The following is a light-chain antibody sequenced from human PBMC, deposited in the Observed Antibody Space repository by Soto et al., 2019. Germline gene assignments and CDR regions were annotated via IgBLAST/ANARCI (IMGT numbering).Light chain of an antibody. J-gene: IGKJ5*01. CDR1: QSVSSSY. Sequence: EIVLTQPPGTLSLSPGERATLSCRASQSVSSSYLAWYQQKPGQAPRLLIYGASSRATGIPDRFSGSGSGTDFTLTISRLEPEDFAVYYCQQYGSPFGQGTRLEIK. CDR2: GAS. V-gene: IGKV3-20*01. CDR3: QQYGSP.